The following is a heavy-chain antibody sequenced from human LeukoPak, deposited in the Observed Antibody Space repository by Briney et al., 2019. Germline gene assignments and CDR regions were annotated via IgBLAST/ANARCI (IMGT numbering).Heavy chain of an antibody. V-gene: IGHV4-4*07. CDR2: IYTSGST. D-gene: IGHD3-22*01. J-gene: IGHJ4*02. CDR3: AREIKPYYYDSSGYLYYFDY. CDR1: GGSISSYY. Sequence: SETLSLTCTVSGGSISSYYWSWIRQPAGKGLEWIGRIYTSGSTNYNPSLRSRVTMSVDTSKNQFSLRLSSVTAADTAVYYCAREIKPYYYDSSGYLYYFDYWGQGTLVTVSS.